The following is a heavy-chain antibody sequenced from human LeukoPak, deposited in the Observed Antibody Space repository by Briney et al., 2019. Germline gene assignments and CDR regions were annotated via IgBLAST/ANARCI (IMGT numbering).Heavy chain of an antibody. J-gene: IGHJ4*02. V-gene: IGHV4-30-4*01. CDR2: IYYSGST. Sequence: PSETLSLTCTVSGGSISSGDYYWSWIRQPPGKGLEWIGYIYYSGSTYYNPSLKGRVTISVDTSKNQFSLKLSSVTAADTAVYYCARASYAIVGYDYWGQGTLVTVSS. D-gene: IGHD2-8*01. CDR3: ARASYAIVGYDY. CDR1: GGSISSGDYY.